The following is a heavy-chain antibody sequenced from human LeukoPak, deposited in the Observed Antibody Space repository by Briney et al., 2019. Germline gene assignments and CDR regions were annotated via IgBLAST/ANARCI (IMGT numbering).Heavy chain of an antibody. J-gene: IGHJ4*02. Sequence: SETLSLTCTVSGASISSSSYYWGWIRQPPGKGLEWIGIIYYSGSTYYNPSLKSRVTISVDTSKNQFSLKLSSVTAADTAVYYCARALSGSYYSIPESLFDYWGQGTLVTVSS. V-gene: IGHV4-39*07. CDR2: IYYSGST. D-gene: IGHD1-26*01. CDR1: GASISSSSYY. CDR3: ARALSGSYYSIPESLFDY.